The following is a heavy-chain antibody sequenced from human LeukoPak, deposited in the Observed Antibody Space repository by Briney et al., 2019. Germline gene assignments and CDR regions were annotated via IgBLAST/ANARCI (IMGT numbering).Heavy chain of an antibody. Sequence: ASVKVSCKASGYTFTSYGISWVRQAPGQGLEWMGWISVGNGNTKYSQKFQDRVTIARETSASTAYMELNSLTFEDTAVYYCARTSLSACDYWGQGTLVAVSS. D-gene: IGHD3-16*02. CDR2: ISVGNGNT. J-gene: IGHJ4*02. CDR1: GYTFTSYG. V-gene: IGHV1-18*01. CDR3: ARTSLSACDY.